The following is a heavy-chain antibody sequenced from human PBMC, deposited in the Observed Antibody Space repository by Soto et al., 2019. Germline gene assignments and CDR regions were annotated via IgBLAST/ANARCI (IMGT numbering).Heavy chain of an antibody. CDR2: ITSDTNTI. J-gene: IGHJ4*02. CDR1: GFRFNIYS. V-gene: IGHV3-48*02. D-gene: IGHD6-19*01. CDR3: ARSVEGHFDY. Sequence: EVQLVESGGGLVQPGGSLRLSCAASGFRFNIYSTNWVRQAPGKGLEWSAYITSDTNTIKYGDSVKGRFTISRDNARNLVYLQMNDLRDEDTAVYYCARSVEGHFDYWGQGTVVTVS.